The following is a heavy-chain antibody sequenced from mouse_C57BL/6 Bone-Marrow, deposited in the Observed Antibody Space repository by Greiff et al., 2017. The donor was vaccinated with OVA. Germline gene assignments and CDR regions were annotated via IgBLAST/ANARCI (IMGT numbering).Heavy chain of an antibody. V-gene: IGHV10-3*01. CDR3: VRDELTGTYFDD. CDR2: IRSKSSNYAT. J-gene: IGHJ2*01. CDR1: GFTFTTYA. D-gene: IGHD4-1*01. Sequence: GGGLVQPKGSLKLSCAASGFTFTTYAMHWVRQAPGKGLEWVARIRSKSSNYATYYADSVKDRFTISRDDSQSMLYLQMNNLKTEDTAMYYCVRDELTGTYFDDWGQGTTLTVSS.